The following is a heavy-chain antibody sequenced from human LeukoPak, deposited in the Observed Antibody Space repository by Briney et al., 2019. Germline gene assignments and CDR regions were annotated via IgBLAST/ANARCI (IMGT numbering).Heavy chain of an antibody. Sequence: SETLSLTCSVSGGSISSHYWIWIRQPPGKGLEWIGYINYSGRTNYNSSLKSRVTISVDTSKNQFSLKLSSVTAADTAVYYCAREVATINAFGLWGQGTMVTVSS. CDR3: AREVATINAFGL. CDR2: INYSGRT. D-gene: IGHD5-12*01. CDR1: GGSISSHY. V-gene: IGHV4-59*11. J-gene: IGHJ3*01.